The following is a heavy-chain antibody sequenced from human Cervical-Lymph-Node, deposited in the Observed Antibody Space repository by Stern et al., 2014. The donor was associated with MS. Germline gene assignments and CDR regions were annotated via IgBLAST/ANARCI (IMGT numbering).Heavy chain of an antibody. Sequence: EVHLVESGGGLVKPGGSLRLSCAASGFTFSSYSMNWVRQAPGKGLEWVSSISSSSSYIYYADSVKGRFTISRDNAKNSLYLQMNSLRAEDTAVYYCARDQLSYYDSSGYPGPLDYWGQGTLVTVSS. CDR1: GFTFSSYS. CDR3: ARDQLSYYDSSGYPGPLDY. V-gene: IGHV3-21*01. J-gene: IGHJ4*02. CDR2: ISSSSSYI. D-gene: IGHD3-22*01.